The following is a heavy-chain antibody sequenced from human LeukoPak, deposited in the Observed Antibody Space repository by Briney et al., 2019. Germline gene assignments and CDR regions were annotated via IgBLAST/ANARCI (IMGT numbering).Heavy chain of an antibody. Sequence: GGSLRLSCAASGFTFSTYPMHWVRQAPGKGLEWVTVISYDGNNKYYADSVQGRFTISRDNSKNTLYLQMNSLRAEDTAVYYCARDSRNQDAFDIWGQGTMVTVSS. CDR2: ISYDGNNK. J-gene: IGHJ3*02. D-gene: IGHD1-14*01. CDR3: ARDSRNQDAFDI. CDR1: GFTFSTYP. V-gene: IGHV3-30*14.